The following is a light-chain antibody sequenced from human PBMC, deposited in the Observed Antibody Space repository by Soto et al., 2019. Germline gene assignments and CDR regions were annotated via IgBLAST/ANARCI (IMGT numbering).Light chain of an antibody. J-gene: IGLJ2*01. Sequence: QSALTQPASVSGSPGQSITISCTGTSSDVGSYNLVSWYQHHPGKAPKLIIYEANKRPSGVSTRFSGSKSGKTASLTISGLQAEDEADYYCCSYAGSNTYVIFGRGTKLTVL. CDR1: SSDVGSYNL. V-gene: IGLV2-23*01. CDR3: CSYAGSNTYVI. CDR2: EAN.